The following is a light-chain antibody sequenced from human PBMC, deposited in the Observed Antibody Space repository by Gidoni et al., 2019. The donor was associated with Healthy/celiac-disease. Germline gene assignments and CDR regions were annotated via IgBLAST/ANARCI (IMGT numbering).Light chain of an antibody. CDR1: QILLHSNGYHY. V-gene: IGKV2-28*01. Sequence: DIVMTQSPLSLPVTPGEPASISCRSSQILLHSNGYHYLDWYLQKPGQSPQLLIYLGSNRASGVPDRFRGSGSGTDFTLKISSVQAEDVGVYYFMQALQTSWTFGQGTKVEIK. CDR2: LGS. CDR3: MQALQTSWT. J-gene: IGKJ1*01.